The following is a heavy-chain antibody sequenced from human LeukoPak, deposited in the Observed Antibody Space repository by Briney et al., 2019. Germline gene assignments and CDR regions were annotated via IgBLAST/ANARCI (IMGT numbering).Heavy chain of an antibody. V-gene: IGHV3-11*01. CDR3: ARGEEEGSGFYYYYYGMDV. Sequence: GGSLRFSCAASGFTFSDYYMSWLRQAPGKGLEWVSYISSSGSTIYYADSVKGRFTISRDNAKNSLYLQMNSLRAEDTAVYYCARGEEEGSGFYYYYYGMDVWGQGTTVTVSS. CDR1: GFTFSDYY. CDR2: ISSSGSTI. J-gene: IGHJ6*02. D-gene: IGHD6-19*01.